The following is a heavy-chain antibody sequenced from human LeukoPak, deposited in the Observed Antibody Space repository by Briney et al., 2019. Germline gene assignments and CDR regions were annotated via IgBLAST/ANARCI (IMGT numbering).Heavy chain of an antibody. J-gene: IGHJ6*03. CDR3: AREEGYHYGSGSSVAMDV. CDR1: GGSISSYY. D-gene: IGHD3-10*01. V-gene: IGHV4-59*01. Sequence: SETLSLTCTVSGGSISSYYWSWIRQPPGKGLEWIGYIYYSGSTNYNPSLKSRVTISVDTSKNQFSLKLSSVTAADTAVYYCAREEGYHYGSGSSVAMDVWGKGTTVTVSS. CDR2: IYYSGST.